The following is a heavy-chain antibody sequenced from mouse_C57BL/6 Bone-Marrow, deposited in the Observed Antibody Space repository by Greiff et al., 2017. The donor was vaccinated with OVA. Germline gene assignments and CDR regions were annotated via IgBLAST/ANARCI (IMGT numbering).Heavy chain of an antibody. D-gene: IGHD1-1*01. Sequence: EVQRVESGGGLVQPGDSLSLSCAASGFTFTNYYMSWVRQPPGKALEWLAFIRNKPNGSTTEYSASVKGRFTISRDNSQSIHYLQMNALRAEDSATYYCARYKGRVAVDYFDYWGQGTALTVSS. CDR3: ARYKGRVAVDYFDY. J-gene: IGHJ2*01. V-gene: IGHV7-3*01. CDR1: GFTFTNYY. CDR2: IRNKPNGSTT.